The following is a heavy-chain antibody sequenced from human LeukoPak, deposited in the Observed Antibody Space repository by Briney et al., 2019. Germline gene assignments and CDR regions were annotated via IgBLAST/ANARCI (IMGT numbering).Heavy chain of an antibody. D-gene: IGHD3-3*01. CDR2: IYSSGST. CDR3: ARDYNGGVTVFGMVIDAFDI. V-gene: IGHV4-4*07. CDR1: GGSISSYY. Sequence: PSETLSLTCTVSGGSISSYYWSWIRQPAGKGLEWIGRIYSSGSTNYNPSLKSQVTISVDTSKNQFSLKLSSVTAADTAVYYCARDYNGGVTVFGMVIDAFDIWGQGTMVPVSS. J-gene: IGHJ3*02.